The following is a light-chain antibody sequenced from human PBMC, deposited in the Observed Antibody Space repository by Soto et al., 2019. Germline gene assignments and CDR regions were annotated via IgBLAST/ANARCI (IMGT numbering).Light chain of an antibody. CDR1: QSISIS. J-gene: IGKJ2*01. CDR2: DAS. Sequence: EIVLTQSPATLSLAPGERATLSCRASQSISISLAWYQQKPGQAPRLLIYDASNRATGIPARFSGSGSGTDFTLTISSLEPEDFAVYYCQQRDNWPPHIFGQGTKVEIK. CDR3: QQRDNWPPHI. V-gene: IGKV3-11*01.